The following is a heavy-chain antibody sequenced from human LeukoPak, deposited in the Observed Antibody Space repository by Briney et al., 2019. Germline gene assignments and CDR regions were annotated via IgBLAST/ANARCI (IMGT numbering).Heavy chain of an antibody. V-gene: IGHV3-23*01. CDR3: AKDFEMGTDIVVVPAAIRGDYFDY. J-gene: IGHJ4*02. CDR1: GFTFSNYA. CDR2: LSGSGGSI. Sequence: GGSLRLSCAASGFTFSNYAMSWVRQAPGKGLEWVSGLSGSGGSIYYADSVKGRFTISRDNSKNTLYLQMNSLRAEDTAVYYCAKDFEMGTDIVVVPAAIRGDYFDYWGQGTLVTVSS. D-gene: IGHD2-2*02.